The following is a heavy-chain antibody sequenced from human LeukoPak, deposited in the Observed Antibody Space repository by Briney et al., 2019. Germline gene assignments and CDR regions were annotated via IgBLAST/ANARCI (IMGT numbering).Heavy chain of an antibody. J-gene: IGHJ4*02. V-gene: IGHV1-18*01. Sequence: ASVKVSCKASGYTFTSCDINWVRQAPGQGLEWMGWISAYNGNTNYAQKLQGRVTMTTDTSTSTAYMELRSLRSDDTAVYYCARALYSSGWSGVYFDYWGQGTLVTVSS. CDR1: GYTFTSCD. D-gene: IGHD6-19*01. CDR3: ARALYSSGWSGVYFDY. CDR2: ISAYNGNT.